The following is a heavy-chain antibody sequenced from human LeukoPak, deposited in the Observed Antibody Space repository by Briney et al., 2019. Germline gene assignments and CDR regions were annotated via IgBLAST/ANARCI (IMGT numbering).Heavy chain of an antibody. V-gene: IGHV3-21*01. D-gene: IGHD4-11*01. CDR1: ESTFSRYT. Sequence: PGGSLRLSCEDSESTFSRYTMNWVRQAPGKGLEWVSSISSDNDYKNYADSVKGRFTISRDNSKNTLYLQMNSLRAEDTAVYYCAKAPDYREETSYYYYYMDVWGKGTTVTVSS. J-gene: IGHJ6*03. CDR2: ISSDNDYK. CDR3: AKAPDYREETSYYYYYMDV.